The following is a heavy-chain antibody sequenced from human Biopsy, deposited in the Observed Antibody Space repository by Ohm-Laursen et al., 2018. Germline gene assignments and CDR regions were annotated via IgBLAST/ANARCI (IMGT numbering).Heavy chain of an antibody. CDR2: IDTINGGT. CDR1: GYTFTDYF. CDR3: ARERDP. J-gene: IGHJ5*02. V-gene: IGHV1-2*02. Sequence: VASVKVSCNTSGYTFTDYFVHWVRQAPGQGLEWMGWIDTINGGTRSAQKLQGRVTMTRDTSISTAYMELSRLTSDDTAVYYCARERDPWGQGTLVTVSS.